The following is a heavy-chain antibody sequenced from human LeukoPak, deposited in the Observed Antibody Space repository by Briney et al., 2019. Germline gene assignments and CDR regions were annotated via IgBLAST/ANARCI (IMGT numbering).Heavy chain of an antibody. D-gene: IGHD3-22*01. V-gene: IGHV4-34*01. CDR3: ASQRHYDSSGYYPPNFDY. CDR1: GGSFSGYY. Sequence: SETLSLTCAVYGGSFSGYYWSWIRQPPGKGLEWIGEINHSGSTNYNPSLKSRVTISVDTSKNQFSLKLSSVTAADTAVYYCASQRHYDSSGYYPPNFDYWGQGTLVTVSS. J-gene: IGHJ4*02. CDR2: INHSGST.